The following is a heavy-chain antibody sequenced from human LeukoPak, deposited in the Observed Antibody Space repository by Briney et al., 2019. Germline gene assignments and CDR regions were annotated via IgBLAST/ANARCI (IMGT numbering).Heavy chain of an antibody. J-gene: IGHJ4*02. D-gene: IGHD3-10*01. CDR1: GFTFSSYG. CDR3: AKDPLWFGESFGFDY. V-gene: IGHV3-30*02. CDR2: IRYDGSNK. Sequence: GGSLRLPCAASGFTFSSYGMHWVRQAPGKGLEWVAFIRYDGSNKYYADSVKGRFTISRDNSKNTLYLQMNSLRAEDTAVYYCAKDPLWFGESFGFDYWGQGTLVTVSS.